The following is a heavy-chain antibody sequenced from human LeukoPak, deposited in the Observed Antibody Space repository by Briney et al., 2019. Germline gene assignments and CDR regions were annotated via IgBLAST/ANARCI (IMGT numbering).Heavy chain of an antibody. CDR1: GFTFSSYG. CDR3: AKARSYYDSSGYDY. V-gene: IGHV3-30*02. CDR2: IRYDGSNK. J-gene: IGHJ4*02. D-gene: IGHD3-22*01. Sequence: GGSLRLSCAASGFTFSSYGIHWVRQAPGKGLEWVAFIRYDGSNKYYADSVKGRFTISRDNSKNTLYLKMNGLRAEDTAVYYCAKARSYYDSSGYDYWGQGTLVTVSS.